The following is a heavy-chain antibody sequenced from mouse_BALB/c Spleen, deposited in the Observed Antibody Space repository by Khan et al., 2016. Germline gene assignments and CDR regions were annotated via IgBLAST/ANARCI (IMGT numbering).Heavy chain of an antibody. D-gene: IGHD1-1*01. V-gene: IGHV3-2*02. CDR2: ICHSVST. CDR3: SREKYYGKGVFDY. CDR1: GCSITSDFA. J-gene: IGHJ2*01. Sequence: EVQLVESGPGLVKPSQSLSLTCTVTGCSITSDFAWNWIRQFPGNKLEWMGSICHSVSTSSNPSLKSRFYITRYTSKNQFFLQLTSVTAEVSATSYCSREKYYGKGVFDYWGQGTTLTVS.